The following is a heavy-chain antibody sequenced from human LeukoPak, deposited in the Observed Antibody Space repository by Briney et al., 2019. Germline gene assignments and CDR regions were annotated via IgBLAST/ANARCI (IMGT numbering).Heavy chain of an antibody. CDR1: GYTFTGYY. CDR2: INPNSGGT. J-gene: IGHJ3*02. Sequence: ASVKVSCKASGYTFTGYYMHWVRQAPGQGLEWMGWINPNSGGTNYAQKFQGRVTMTRDTSISTAYMELSRLRSDDTAVYYCARDHYYDSSGYSLFDIWGQGTTVTVSS. CDR3: ARDHYYDSSGYSLFDI. V-gene: IGHV1-2*02. D-gene: IGHD3-22*01.